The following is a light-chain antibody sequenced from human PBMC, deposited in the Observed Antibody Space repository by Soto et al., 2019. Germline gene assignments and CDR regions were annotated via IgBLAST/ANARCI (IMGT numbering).Light chain of an antibody. Sequence: QSVLTQPASVSGSPGQSITISCTGTSSDVGGYNYVSWYQQHPGKAPKLMIYEVTNRPSGVSNRFSGSKSGNTASLTISGLQAEDEADYTRSSTLVFGTGTKLTVL. CDR1: SSDVGGYNY. CDR3: SSTLV. V-gene: IGLV2-14*01. CDR2: EVT. J-gene: IGLJ1*01.